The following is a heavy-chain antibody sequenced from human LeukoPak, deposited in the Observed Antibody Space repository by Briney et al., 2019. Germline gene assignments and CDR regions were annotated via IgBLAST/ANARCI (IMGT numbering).Heavy chain of an antibody. D-gene: IGHD3-22*01. CDR3: ARSFYSTLVDY. V-gene: IGHV4-34*01. J-gene: IGHJ4*02. CDR1: GGSFSGYY. Sequence: SETLSLTCAVYGGSFSGYYWSWIRQPPRKGLEWIGEINHSGSTNYNPSLKSRVTISVDTSKNQFSLKLSSVTAADTAVYYCARSFYSTLVDYWGQGTLVTVSS. CDR2: INHSGST.